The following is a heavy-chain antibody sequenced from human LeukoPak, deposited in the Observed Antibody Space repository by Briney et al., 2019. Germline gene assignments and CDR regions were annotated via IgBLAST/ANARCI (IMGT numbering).Heavy chain of an antibody. Sequence: GGSLRLSCAASGFTFSCYWMSWVRQAPGKGLEWVANIKQDGSEKYYVDSVKGRFTISRDNSMNTLYLQMNSLRPEDTAVYYCAGLDTALVFDYFDYWGLGTLVTVSS. CDR2: IKQDGSEK. J-gene: IGHJ4*02. CDR1: GFTFSCYW. D-gene: IGHD5-18*01. V-gene: IGHV3-7*01. CDR3: AGLDTALVFDYFDY.